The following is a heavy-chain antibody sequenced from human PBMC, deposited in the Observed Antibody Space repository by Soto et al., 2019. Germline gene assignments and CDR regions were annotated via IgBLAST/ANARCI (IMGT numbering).Heavy chain of an antibody. D-gene: IGHD5-18*01. J-gene: IGHJ6*02. CDR3: ARDQGRTAPYYYYGMDV. CDR1: GGTFSSYA. CDR2: IIPIFGTA. Sequence: VASVKVSCKASGGTFSSYAISWVRQAPGQGLEWMGGIIPIFGTANYAQKFQGRVTITADESTSTAYMELSSLRSEDTAVYYCARDQGRTAPYYYYGMDVWGQGTTVTVSS. V-gene: IGHV1-69*13.